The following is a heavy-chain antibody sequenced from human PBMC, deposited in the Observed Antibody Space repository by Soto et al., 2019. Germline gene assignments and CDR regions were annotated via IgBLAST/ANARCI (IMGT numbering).Heavy chain of an antibody. J-gene: IGHJ6*02. CDR1: GGTFSSNP. V-gene: IGHV1-69*06. CDR3: ARDLSAVKRFESFKYYRMDV. CDR2: IIPIFATP. Sequence: QVQLMQSGAEVRKPGSSVTVSCKASGGTFSSNPISWVRQAPGQALEWMGGIIPIFATPHYARRFLDRVTLNADRSTRTAYTQLTVLTSEDTAIYYCARDLSAVKRFESFKYYRMDVWGQVTTVTVS. D-gene: IGHD3-3*01.